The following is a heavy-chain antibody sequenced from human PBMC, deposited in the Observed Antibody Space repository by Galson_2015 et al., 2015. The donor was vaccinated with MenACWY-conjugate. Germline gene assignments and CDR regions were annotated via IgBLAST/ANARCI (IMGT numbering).Heavy chain of an antibody. CDR3: AKNDIVVVGAATGFRAFDI. V-gene: IGHV3-11*01. Sequence: SLRLSCAASGFTFSNYYMSWVRQAPGEGLEWVSDISTSGSTISYADSVKGRFTISRDNSKNTLYLQMNSLRAEDTAVYYCAKNDIVVVGAATGFRAFDIWGQGTMVTVSS. J-gene: IGHJ3*02. CDR2: ISTSGSTI. D-gene: IGHD2-15*01. CDR1: GFTFSNYY.